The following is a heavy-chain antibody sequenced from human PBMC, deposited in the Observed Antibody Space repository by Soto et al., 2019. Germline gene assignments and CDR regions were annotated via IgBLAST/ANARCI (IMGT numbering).Heavy chain of an antibody. V-gene: IGHV3-7*04. CDR3: ARVVGAPNWFDP. CDR2: IKQDGNEK. Sequence: EVQLVESGGGLVQPGGSLRLSCAASGLTFSSNWMSWVRQAPGRGLECVANIKQDGNEKYYVDSVKGRFTISRDNAKNSLSLQMTSLRAEDTAVYYCARVVGAPNWFDPWGQGTLVTVSS. CDR1: GLTFSSNW. D-gene: IGHD1-26*01. J-gene: IGHJ5*02.